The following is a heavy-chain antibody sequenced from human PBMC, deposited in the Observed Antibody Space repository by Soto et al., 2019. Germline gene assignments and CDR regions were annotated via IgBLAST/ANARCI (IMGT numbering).Heavy chain of an antibody. CDR3: TSDLRWEYSFAY. Sequence: EVQLVESGGGVVRPGGSLRLSCTASGFTFSNAWMTWVRQAPGKGLEWVGRIKSKTDGGTTDYAAPVKGRFTISREDSKDAMYMQMDSMKTDETAVYYCTSDLRWEYSFAYWGQGTLVTVYS. D-gene: IGHD1-26*01. CDR2: IKSKTDGGTT. V-gene: IGHV3-15*01. J-gene: IGHJ4*02. CDR1: GFTFSNAW.